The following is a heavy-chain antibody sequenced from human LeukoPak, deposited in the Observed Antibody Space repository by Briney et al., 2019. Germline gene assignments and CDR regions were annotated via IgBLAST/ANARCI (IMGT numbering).Heavy chain of an antibody. Sequence: GGSLRLSCAASGFTFSDYAMSWVRQAPGKGLEWVSLISGSGASTYYPDSVKGRFTISRDNSKNTLSLQMNSLRAEDTAVYYCAPDLRGSASSLDDWGQGTLVTVSS. J-gene: IGHJ4*02. CDR3: APDLRGSASSLDD. D-gene: IGHD6-25*01. V-gene: IGHV3-23*01. CDR2: ISGSGAST. CDR1: GFTFSDYA.